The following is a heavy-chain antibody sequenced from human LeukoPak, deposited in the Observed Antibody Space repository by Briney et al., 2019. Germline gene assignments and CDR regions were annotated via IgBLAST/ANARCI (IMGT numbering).Heavy chain of an antibody. CDR2: ISSSSAYI. D-gene: IGHD3-10*01. Sequence: PGGSLRLSCAASGFTFSSYSMNWVRQAPGKGLEWVSYISSSSAYIYYTDSVKGRFTISRDNAKNSLYLQMNSLRAEDTAVYYCARRVDYYGSGNYYTYGMDVWGQGTTVTVSS. J-gene: IGHJ6*02. CDR1: GFTFSSYS. CDR3: ARRVDYYGSGNYYTYGMDV. V-gene: IGHV3-21*01.